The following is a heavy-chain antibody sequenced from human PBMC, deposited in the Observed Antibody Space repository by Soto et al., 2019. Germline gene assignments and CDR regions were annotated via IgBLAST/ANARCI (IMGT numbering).Heavy chain of an antibody. CDR1: GDSVSSNSAA. D-gene: IGHD6-19*01. J-gene: IGHJ6*02. CDR3: ARGFYSSGWYSAYYYYGMDV. CDR2: TYYRSKWYN. Sequence: SQTLSLTCAISGDSVSSNSAAWNWIRQSPSRGLEWLGRTYYRSKWYNDYAVSVKSRITINPDTSRNQFSLQLNSVTPEDTAVYYCARGFYSSGWYSAYYYYGMDVWGQGTTVTVS. V-gene: IGHV6-1*01.